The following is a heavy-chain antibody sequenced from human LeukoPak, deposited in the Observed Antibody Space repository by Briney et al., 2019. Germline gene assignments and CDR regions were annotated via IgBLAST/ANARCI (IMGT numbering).Heavy chain of an antibody. V-gene: IGHV3-23*01. CDR3: ARDPTYYYDSSGYLDY. D-gene: IGHD3-22*01. J-gene: IGHJ4*02. Sequence: GGTLRLSCAASGFTFSSYGMTWVRQAPGMGLEWVSALTYSGGSTYYAASVKGRFTISRDNSKNTLYLQMNSLRAEDTAVYYCARDPTYYYDSSGYLDYWGQGTLATVSS. CDR1: GFTFSSYG. CDR2: LTYSGGST.